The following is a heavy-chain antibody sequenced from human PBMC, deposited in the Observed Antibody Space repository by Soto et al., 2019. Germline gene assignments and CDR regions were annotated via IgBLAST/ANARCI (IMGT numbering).Heavy chain of an antibody. CDR1: GGTFSSYT. Sequence: SVKVSCKASGGTFSSYTISWVRQAPGQGLEWMGRIIPILGIANYAQKFQGRVTITADKSTSTAYMELSSLRSEDTAVYYCARAYGTWVVDAFDIWGQGTMVTVS. CDR2: IIPILGIA. CDR3: ARAYGTWVVDAFDI. D-gene: IGHD1-1*01. J-gene: IGHJ3*02. V-gene: IGHV1-69*02.